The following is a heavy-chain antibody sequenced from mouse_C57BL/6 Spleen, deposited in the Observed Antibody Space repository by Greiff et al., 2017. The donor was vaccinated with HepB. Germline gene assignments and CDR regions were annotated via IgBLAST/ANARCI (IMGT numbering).Heavy chain of an antibody. CDR2: IYPSDSDT. Sequence: QVQLQQPGAELVRPGSSVKLSCKASGYTFTSYWMDWVKQRPGQGLEWIGNIYPSDSDTHYNQQFKDKATLTVDKSSSTAYMQLSSLTSEAAAVYYCARSSTTVVEGFDYWGQGTTLTVSS. J-gene: IGHJ2*01. CDR1: GYTFTSYW. V-gene: IGHV1-61*01. CDR3: ARSSTTVVEGFDY. D-gene: IGHD1-1*01.